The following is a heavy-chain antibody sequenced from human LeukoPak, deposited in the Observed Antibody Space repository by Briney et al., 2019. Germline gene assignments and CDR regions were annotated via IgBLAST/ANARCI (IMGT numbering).Heavy chain of an antibody. Sequence: GRCVRLSCAASGLTFSTYWMHWVRQAPGKGLAWVARITPDGSIRTYANSVQGRVTISRDTAKDTLFLQMNSLRAEDTAVYYCAREARVGGALQYWGQGTPVTVSS. J-gene: IGHJ4*02. D-gene: IGHD1-26*01. V-gene: IGHV3-74*03. CDR2: ITPDGSIR. CDR3: AREARVGGALQY. CDR1: GLTFSTYW.